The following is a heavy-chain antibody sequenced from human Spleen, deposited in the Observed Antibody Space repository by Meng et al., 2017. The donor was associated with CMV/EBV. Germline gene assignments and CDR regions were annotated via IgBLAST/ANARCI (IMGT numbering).Heavy chain of an antibody. Sequence: SCAACGFTFSSYDMHWVRQATGKGLEWVSTIGTAGDTYYPGSVKGQFTISRENAKNSLYLQMNSLRAGDTAVYYCARRGEWLFRSGYGMDVWGQGTTVTVSS. CDR3: ARRGEWLFRSGYGMDV. D-gene: IGHD3-3*01. CDR2: IGTAGDT. CDR1: GFTFSSYD. V-gene: IGHV3-13*03. J-gene: IGHJ6*02.